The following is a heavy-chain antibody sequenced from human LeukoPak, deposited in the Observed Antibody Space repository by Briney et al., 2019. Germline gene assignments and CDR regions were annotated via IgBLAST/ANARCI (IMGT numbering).Heavy chain of an antibody. Sequence: PGGSLRLSCAASGFTFSTYWMHWVRRAPGKGLVWVSCISTDGSVTSYADSVKGRFTISRDNSKNTLYLQMNSLRAEDTAVYYCAKNYGDYVYSWFDPWGQGTLVTVSS. D-gene: IGHD4-17*01. CDR1: GFTFSTYW. CDR2: ISTDGSVT. J-gene: IGHJ5*02. V-gene: IGHV3-74*01. CDR3: AKNYGDYVYSWFDP.